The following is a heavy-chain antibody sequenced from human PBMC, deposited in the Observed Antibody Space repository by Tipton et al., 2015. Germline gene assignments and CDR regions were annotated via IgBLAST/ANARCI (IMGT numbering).Heavy chain of an antibody. CDR1: GGSISRSSYY. Sequence: TLSLTCTVSGGSISRSSYYWGWIRQPPGKGLEWIGSIYYSGSTYYNPSLKSRVTISLDTSKNQFSLTLNSVTAADTAVYYCARDLEHGMDVWGQGTTVTVSS. J-gene: IGHJ6*02. V-gene: IGHV4-39*07. CDR2: IYYSGST. D-gene: IGHD5-24*01. CDR3: ARDLEHGMDV.